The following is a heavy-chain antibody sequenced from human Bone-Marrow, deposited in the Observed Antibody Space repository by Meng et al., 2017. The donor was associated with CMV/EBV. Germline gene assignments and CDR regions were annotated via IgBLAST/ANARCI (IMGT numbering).Heavy chain of an antibody. D-gene: IGHD5-24*01. CDR2: MSYDGGNQ. J-gene: IGHJ4*02. V-gene: IGHV3-30-3*01. Sequence: GESLKISCAASGFTFSNSAMHWVRQAPGKGLEWVAIMSYDGGNQYFANSVRGRFFISRDNSQNTLYLQMNSLRPEDTAVYYCARFDSRGYNFDYWGQGTLVTVSS. CDR3: ARFDSRGYNFDY. CDR1: GFTFSNSA.